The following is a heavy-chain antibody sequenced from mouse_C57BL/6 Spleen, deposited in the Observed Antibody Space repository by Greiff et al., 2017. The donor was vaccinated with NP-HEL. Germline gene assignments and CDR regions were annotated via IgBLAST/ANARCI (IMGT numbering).Heavy chain of an antibody. J-gene: IGHJ2*01. CDR1: GYSFTGYY. V-gene: IGHV1-42*01. CDR2: INPSTGGT. D-gene: IGHD4-1*01. CDR3: ARKGYAFWD. Sequence: VQLQQSGPELVKPGASVKISCKASGYSFTGYYMNWVKQSPEKSLEWIGEINPSTGGTTYNQKFKAKATLTVDKSSSTAYLQLRSLTSEDSAVYYCARKGYAFWDRGQVITLTV.